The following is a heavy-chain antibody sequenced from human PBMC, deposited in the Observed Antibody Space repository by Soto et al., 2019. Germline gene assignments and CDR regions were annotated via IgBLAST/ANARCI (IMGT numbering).Heavy chain of an antibody. V-gene: IGHV1-8*01. Sequence: QVQLVQSGAEVKKPGASVKVSCKASGYTFTSYDINWVRQATGQGLEWMGWMNPNSGNTGYAQKFQGRVTMTRNTSISTAYMELSRLRSEDTAVYYCARVQGYCSSTSCPNDAFDIWGQGTMVTVSS. CDR1: GYTFTSYD. CDR2: MNPNSGNT. D-gene: IGHD2-2*01. J-gene: IGHJ3*02. CDR3: ARVQGYCSSTSCPNDAFDI.